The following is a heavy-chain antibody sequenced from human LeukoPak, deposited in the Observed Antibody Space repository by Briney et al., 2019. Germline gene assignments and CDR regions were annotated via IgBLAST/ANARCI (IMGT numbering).Heavy chain of an antibody. CDR3: ARDCIGCHGFDY. J-gene: IGHJ4*02. CDR1: GYTFTSYD. Sequence: ASVKVSCKASGYTFTSYDINWVRQATGQGLEGMGWVSAYADNTNYVQKFQGRVTMTTDTSTSTAYMELRSLRSDDTAVYYCARDCIGCHGFDYWGQGTLVTVSS. D-gene: IGHD2-15*01. CDR2: VSAYADNT. V-gene: IGHV1-18*01.